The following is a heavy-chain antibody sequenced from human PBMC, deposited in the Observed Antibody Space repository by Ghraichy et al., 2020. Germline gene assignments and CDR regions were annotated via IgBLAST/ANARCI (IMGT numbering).Heavy chain of an antibody. CDR1: GYTFTSYN. J-gene: IGHJ6*02. CDR2: INPNSGST. Sequence: ASVKVSCKASGYTFTSYNLHWVRQAPGQGSEWMGIINPNSGSTTYAQRFHGRVTMTRDTSTSTVYMDLSSLRSEDTAVYYCSRETKSYGMDVWGQGTTVSVSS. V-gene: IGHV1-46*03. CDR3: SRETKSYGMDV. D-gene: IGHD1-14*01.